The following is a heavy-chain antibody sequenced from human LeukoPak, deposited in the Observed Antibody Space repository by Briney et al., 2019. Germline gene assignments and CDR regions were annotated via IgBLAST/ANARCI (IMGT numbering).Heavy chain of an antibody. CDR3: ARSNGWYYFDY. D-gene: IGHD6-19*01. J-gene: IGHJ4*02. V-gene: IGHV1-46*01. CDR1: GYTFTSYY. Sequence: ASVKVSCKASGYTFTSYYMHWVRQAPGQGLEWMGIINPSGGGTRYAEKFQGRVTMTRDTSTSTVYMELSSLSFEDTAVYHCARSNGWYYFDYWGQGTLVTVSS. CDR2: INPSGGGT.